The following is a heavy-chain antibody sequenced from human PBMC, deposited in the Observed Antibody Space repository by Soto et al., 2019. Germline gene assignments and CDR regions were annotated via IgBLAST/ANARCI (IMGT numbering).Heavy chain of an antibody. D-gene: IGHD1-26*01. J-gene: IGHJ4*02. CDR1: VGTFSSYA. Sequence: SVKVSCKASVGTFSSYAISWVRQAPGQGLEWMGGIIPIFGTANYAQKFQGRVTITADKSTSTAYMELSSLRSEDTAVYHCARDGSSGAIDYWGQGTLVTVSS. CDR3: ARDGSSGAIDY. CDR2: IIPIFGTA. V-gene: IGHV1-69*06.